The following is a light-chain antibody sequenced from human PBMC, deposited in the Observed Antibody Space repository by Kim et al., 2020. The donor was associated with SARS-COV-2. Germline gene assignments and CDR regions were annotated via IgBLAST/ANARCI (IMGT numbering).Light chain of an antibody. J-gene: IGKJ2*01. V-gene: IGKV1-5*03. CDR1: ESISTW. CDR3: QQYSNYFT. Sequence: LSASVGDRVPITCRASESISTWLAWYQQKPGRAPNLVIYKASTLERGVPSRFSGSGSGTEFTLTINSVQPDDFATYYCQQYSNYFTFGQGTKLEI. CDR2: KAS.